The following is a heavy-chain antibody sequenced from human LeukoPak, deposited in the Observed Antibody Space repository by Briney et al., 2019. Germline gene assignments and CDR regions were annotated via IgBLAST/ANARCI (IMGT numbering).Heavy chain of an antibody. CDR1: GFTFSNYA. D-gene: IGHD6-13*01. CDR3: KGSSWYNYCYMDV. CDR2: ISSSSSTI. V-gene: IGHV3-48*02. J-gene: IGHJ6*03. Sequence: GGSLRLSCAAYGFTFSNYAMNWVRQAPGKGLEWVSYISSSSSTIYYADSMKGRFTISRDNAKNSLYLQMNSLRDEDTAVYYCKGSSWYNYCYMDVWGKGTTVTVSS.